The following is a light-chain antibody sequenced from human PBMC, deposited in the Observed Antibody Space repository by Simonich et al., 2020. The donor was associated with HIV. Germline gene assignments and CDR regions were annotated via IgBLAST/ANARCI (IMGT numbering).Light chain of an antibody. CDR2: GAS. J-gene: IGKJ2*01. Sequence: EIVMTQSPVTLSVSPGERATPSCRASQSVTSTFLAWYQQKPAQAPRLLIDGASSRATGIPDRFSGSGSGTDFTLTISRLEPEDFAVYYCQQYGSSPYTFGQGTKLEIK. CDR1: QSVTSTF. CDR3: QQYGSSPYT. V-gene: IGKV3-20*01.